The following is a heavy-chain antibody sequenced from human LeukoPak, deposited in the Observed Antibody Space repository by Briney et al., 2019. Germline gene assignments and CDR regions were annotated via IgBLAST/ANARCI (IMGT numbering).Heavy chain of an antibody. Sequence: SETLSLTCTVSGGSVSSSSYYWGWIRQPPGKGLEWIGSIYYSGSTYYNPSLKSRVTISVDTSKNQFSLNLSSVTAADTAVYYCARHRRWMSRFGELFPDNWFDPWGQGTLVTVSS. CDR3: ARHRRWMSRFGELFPDNWFDP. V-gene: IGHV4-39*01. D-gene: IGHD3-10*01. CDR2: IYYSGST. CDR1: GGSVSSSSYY. J-gene: IGHJ5*02.